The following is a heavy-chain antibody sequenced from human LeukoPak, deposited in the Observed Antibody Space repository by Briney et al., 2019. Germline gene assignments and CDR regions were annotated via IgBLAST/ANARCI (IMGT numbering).Heavy chain of an antibody. D-gene: IGHD4-17*01. J-gene: IGHJ4*02. CDR3: ATELRYLRYVDY. CDR2: IYYSGST. V-gene: IGHV4-30-4*01. CDR1: GGSISSGDYY. Sequence: PSETLSLTCTVSGGSISSGDYYWSWIRQPPGKGLEWIGYIYYSGSTYYNPSLKSRVIISVDTSKNQFSLKLSSVTAADTAVYYCATELRYLRYVDYWGQGTLVTVSS.